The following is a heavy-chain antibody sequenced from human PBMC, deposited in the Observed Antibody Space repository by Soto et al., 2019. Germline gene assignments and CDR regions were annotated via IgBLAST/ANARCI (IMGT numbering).Heavy chain of an antibody. J-gene: IGHJ3*02. D-gene: IGHD3-22*01. CDR2: IRSKAYGGTT. CDR1: GFTFGDYA. Sequence: GGSLRLSCTASGFTFGDYAMSWVRQAPGKGLEWVGFIRSKAYGGTTEYAASVKGRFTISRDDYKSIAYLQMNSLKTEDTAVYYCTRERLYYDSSGYRTRPLLDAFDIWGQGTMVTVSS. V-gene: IGHV3-49*04. CDR3: TRERLYYDSSGYRTRPLLDAFDI.